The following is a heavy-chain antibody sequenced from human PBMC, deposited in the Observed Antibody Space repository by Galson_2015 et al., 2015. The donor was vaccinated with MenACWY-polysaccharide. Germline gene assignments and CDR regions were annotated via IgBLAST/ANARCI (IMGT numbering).Heavy chain of an antibody. CDR1: GYTFTNHF. Sequence: SVKVSCKASGYTFTNHFITWVRQAPGQGLEWMGWISGNDGDTDYAQKFQGRVTMTTDTSTSTVYMDLRSLKSDDTAIYYCASSSSNYDSYSDLWGRRTLVTVSP. CDR2: ISGNDGDT. D-gene: IGHD4-11*01. CDR3: ASSSSNYDSYSDL. V-gene: IGHV1-18*01. J-gene: IGHJ2*01.